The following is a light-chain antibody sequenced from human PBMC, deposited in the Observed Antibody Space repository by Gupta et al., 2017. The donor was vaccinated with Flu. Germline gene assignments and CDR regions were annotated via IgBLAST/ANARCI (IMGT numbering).Light chain of an antibody. J-gene: IGKJ4*01. CDR3: QQYINWPPLT. Sequence: EIVMTQSPATLSVSPGERATLSCRASQSVSSSLAWYQQKPGQAPRLLIYGVSTRATGIPARFSGSGCGTEVTLTISSRQSEDFAVYYCQQYINWPPLTFGGGTKVEIK. CDR2: GVS. CDR1: QSVSSS. V-gene: IGKV3-15*01.